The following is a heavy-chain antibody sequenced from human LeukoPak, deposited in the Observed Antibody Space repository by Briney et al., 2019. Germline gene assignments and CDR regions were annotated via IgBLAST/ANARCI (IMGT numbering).Heavy chain of an antibody. CDR2: ILPRDSET. D-gene: IGHD4-23*01. J-gene: IGHJ5*02. V-gene: IGHV5-51*01. CDR1: GYSFTNYW. Sequence: GESLKISCKGSGYSFTNYWIGWVRHMPGQGPEWIGIILPRDSETVYTPSFRGQVTTSAEKSTTTAYLQWSSLKASDTAMYYCARVMTTVVTGCFDPWGQGTLVTVSS. CDR3: ARVMTTVVTGCFDP.